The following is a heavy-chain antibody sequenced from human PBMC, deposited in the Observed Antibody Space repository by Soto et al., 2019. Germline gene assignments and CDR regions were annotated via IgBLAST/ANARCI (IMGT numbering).Heavy chain of an antibody. Sequence: PSETLSLTCAVYGGSFSGYYRSWIRQPPGKGLEWIGEINHSGSTNYNPSLKSRVTISVDTSKNQFSLKLSSVTAADTAVYYCARGQDCSSTSCYDYFDYWGQGTLVTVSS. J-gene: IGHJ4*02. CDR2: INHSGST. CDR3: ARGQDCSSTSCYDYFDY. D-gene: IGHD2-2*01. CDR1: GGSFSGYY. V-gene: IGHV4-34*01.